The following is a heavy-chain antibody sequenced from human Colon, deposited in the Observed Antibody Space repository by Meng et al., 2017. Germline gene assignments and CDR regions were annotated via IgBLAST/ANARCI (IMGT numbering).Heavy chain of an antibody. Sequence: QAQLRGSGPRLVTPSETLSLTCILSGGSASSPSYYWSWIRPTPGKGLEWIGYVYYTGSANYNPSLKSRVTISVDTSKNHFSLNLTSVTAADTAVYYCARGRGSYSSIDFWGQGTLVTVSS. D-gene: IGHD1-26*01. CDR1: GGSASSPSYY. CDR2: VYYTGSA. CDR3: ARGRGSYSSIDF. J-gene: IGHJ4*02. V-gene: IGHV4-61*03.